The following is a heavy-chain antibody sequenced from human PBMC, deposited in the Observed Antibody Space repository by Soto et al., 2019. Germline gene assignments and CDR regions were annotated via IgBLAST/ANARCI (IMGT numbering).Heavy chain of an antibody. CDR2: IYYSGST. V-gene: IGHV4-31*03. J-gene: IGHJ4*02. CDR3: AAYYGSGSYLNSDY. D-gene: IGHD3-10*01. CDR1: CGSIISGGYY. Sequence: SETLSLTCTFSCGSIISGGYYWSWIRQHPGKGLEWIGYIYYSGSTYYNPSLKSRVTISVDTSRNQFSLKLSSVTAADTAVYYCAAYYGSGSYLNSDYWGQGTLVTVSS.